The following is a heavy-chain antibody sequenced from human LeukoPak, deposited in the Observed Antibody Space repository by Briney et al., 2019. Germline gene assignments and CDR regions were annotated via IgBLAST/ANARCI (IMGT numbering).Heavy chain of an antibody. CDR1: GFTFSDYY. J-gene: IGHJ3*02. CDR3: ARESGGWVEGAFDI. V-gene: IGHV3-11*05. Sequence: GGSLRLSCAASGFTFSDYYMSWIRQAPGKGLEWVSYISSSSTYTNYADSVKGRFTISRDNAKNSLDLQMNSLRAEDTAVYYCARESGGWVEGAFDIWGQGTLVTVSS. CDR2: ISSSSTYT. D-gene: IGHD6-19*01.